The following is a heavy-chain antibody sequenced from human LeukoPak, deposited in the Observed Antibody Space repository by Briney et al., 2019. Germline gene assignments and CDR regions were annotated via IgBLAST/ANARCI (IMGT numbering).Heavy chain of an antibody. CDR3: ARDLPPGELLRPHYFDY. D-gene: IGHD1-26*01. CDR1: GYTFTSYG. Sequence: GASVTVSCKASGYTFTSYGISWVRQAPGQGLEWMGWISAYNGNTNYAQKFQGRVTITADKSTSTAYMELSSLRSEDTAVYYCARDLPPGELLRPHYFDYWGQGTLVTVSS. CDR2: ISAYNGNT. V-gene: IGHV1-18*01. J-gene: IGHJ4*02.